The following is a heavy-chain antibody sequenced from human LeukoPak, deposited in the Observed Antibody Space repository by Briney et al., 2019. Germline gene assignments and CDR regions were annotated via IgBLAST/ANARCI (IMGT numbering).Heavy chain of an antibody. CDR2: INHSGST. J-gene: IGHJ5*02. CDR3: ARAPIESYCSSTSCYRNNWFDP. CDR1: GGSFSGYY. V-gene: IGHV4-34*01. D-gene: IGHD2-2*01. Sequence: SETLSLTCAVYGGSFSGYYWSWIRQPPGKGLEWIGEINHSGSTNYNPSLKSRVTTSVDTSKNQFSLKLSSVTAADTAVYYCARAPIESYCSSTSCYRNNWFDPWGQGTLVTVSS.